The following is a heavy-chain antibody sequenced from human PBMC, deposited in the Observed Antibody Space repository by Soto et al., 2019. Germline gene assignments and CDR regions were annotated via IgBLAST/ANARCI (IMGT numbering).Heavy chain of an antibody. J-gene: IGHJ5*02. D-gene: IGHD5-12*01. CDR2: INPNSGGT. CDR1: GYTFTGYY. CDR3: AGDSGSGYFDP. Sequence: ASVKVSCKASGYTFTGYYMHWVRQAPGQGLEWMGWINPNSGGTNYADSVKGRFTISRDNAKNSLYLQMNSLRAEDTTVYYCAGDSGSGYFDPWGQGTLVTVSS. V-gene: IGHV1-2*02.